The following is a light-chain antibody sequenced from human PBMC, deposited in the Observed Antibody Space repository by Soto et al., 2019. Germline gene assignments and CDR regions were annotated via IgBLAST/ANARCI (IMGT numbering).Light chain of an antibody. CDR2: GAS. CDR3: QQYNDWPLT. J-gene: IGKJ4*01. Sequence: EKVMPQSPATLSVSPGERATLSCRASQSVNRNLAWYQQKPGQAPRLLIYGASIRATGVPARFSGSASGTEFTLTISSLQSEDFAVYYCQQYNDWPLTFGGGTKVEIK. V-gene: IGKV3-15*01. CDR1: QSVNRN.